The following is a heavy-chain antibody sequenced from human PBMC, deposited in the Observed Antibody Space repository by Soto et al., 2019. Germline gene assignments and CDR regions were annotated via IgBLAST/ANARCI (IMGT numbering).Heavy chain of an antibody. CDR1: GGTFSSYA. Sequence: QVQLVQSGAEVKKPGSSVKVSCKASGGTFSSYAFSWVRQAPGQGLEWMGGIIPIFGTANYAQKFQGRVTSTAHQPTSTGYMELSSLRPEDTAVYYCARDAGPTPNWFGPWGQGTLVTVSS. CDR2: IIPIFGTA. V-gene: IGHV1-69*01. D-gene: IGHD4-17*01. J-gene: IGHJ5*02. CDR3: ARDAGPTPNWFGP.